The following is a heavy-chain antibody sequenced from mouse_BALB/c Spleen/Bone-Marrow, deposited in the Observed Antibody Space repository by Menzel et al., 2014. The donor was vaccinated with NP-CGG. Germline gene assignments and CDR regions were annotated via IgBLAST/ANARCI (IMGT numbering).Heavy chain of an antibody. CDR1: GYSFTDYN. J-gene: IGHJ3*01. CDR3: ARGHDGYRTWFAY. CDR2: IDPSYGGT. Sequence: VQLQQPGPELEKPGASVKMSCKASGYSFTDYNMNWVKQSNGKSLERIGNIDPSYGGTTYNQKFKGKATLTVDKSSSTVYMQLKSLTSEDSAVYYCARGHDGYRTWFAYWGQGTLVTVSA. D-gene: IGHD2-3*01. V-gene: IGHV1-39*01.